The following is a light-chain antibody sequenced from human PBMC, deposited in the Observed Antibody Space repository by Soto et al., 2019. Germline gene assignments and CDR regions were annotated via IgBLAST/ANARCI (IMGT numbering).Light chain of an antibody. V-gene: IGKV1-39*01. Sequence: DIQMTQSPSSLSASVGDRVTITCRASQSISSYLNWYQQKPGKAPKLLIYAASSLQSGVPSTFSGSGSGTEFTLTISSLQRDDVATYYCQQSSSTPRTFGGGTKVEIK. CDR1: QSISSY. CDR2: AAS. J-gene: IGKJ4*01. CDR3: QQSSSTPRT.